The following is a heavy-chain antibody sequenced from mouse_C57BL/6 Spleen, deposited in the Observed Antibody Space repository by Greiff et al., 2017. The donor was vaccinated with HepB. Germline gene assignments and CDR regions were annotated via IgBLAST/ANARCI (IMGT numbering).Heavy chain of an antibody. J-gene: IGHJ4*01. CDR3: ARQGYSNYAMDY. Sequence: DVQLQESGGGLVQPGGSLKLSCAASGFTFSDYYMYWVRQTPEKRLEWVAYISNGGGSTYYPDTVKGRFTISRDNAKNTLYLQMSRLKSEDTAMYYCARQGYSNYAMDYWGQGTSVTVSS. D-gene: IGHD2-5*01. V-gene: IGHV5-12*01. CDR1: GFTFSDYY. CDR2: ISNGGGST.